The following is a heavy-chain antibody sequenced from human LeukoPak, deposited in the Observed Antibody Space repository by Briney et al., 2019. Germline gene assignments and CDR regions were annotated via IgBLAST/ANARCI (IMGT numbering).Heavy chain of an antibody. V-gene: IGHV3-23*01. J-gene: IGHJ6*04. Sequence: GGSLRLSCSASGFTFKNYCMAWVRQAPGKGLEWVSAITGSAAITYYADSVRGRFTISRDNAKNSLYLQMNSLRAEDTAVYYCAELGITMIGGVWGKGTTVTISS. CDR3: AELGITMIGGV. D-gene: IGHD3-10*02. CDR2: ITGSAAIT. CDR1: GFTFKNYC.